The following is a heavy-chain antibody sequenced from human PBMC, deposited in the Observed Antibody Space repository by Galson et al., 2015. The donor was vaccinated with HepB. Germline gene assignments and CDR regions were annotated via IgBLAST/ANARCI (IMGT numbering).Heavy chain of an antibody. CDR2: IGASNSNT. V-gene: IGHV1-18*01. J-gene: IGHJ5*02. CDR3: ARGQSWFDP. CDR1: GNTLTSYG. Sequence: SVKVSCKASGNTLTSYGISWVRQAPGQGLEWMGWIGASNSNTKYAQRLQGRVTMTTDTSTNTAYMEVRSLTSDYTAMYYCARGQSWFDPWGQGTLVTVS.